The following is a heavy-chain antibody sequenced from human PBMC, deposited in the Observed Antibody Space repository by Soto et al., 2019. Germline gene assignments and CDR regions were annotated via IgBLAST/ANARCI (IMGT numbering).Heavy chain of an antibody. V-gene: IGHV1-18*04. J-gene: IGHJ4*02. CDR1: GYTFTTYG. Sequence: QVQLVQSGGEVKRPGASVKVSCKASGYTFTTYGFNWVRQAPGQGLEWMVWISPNNGDTNYAQNFQGRVTLTTDTSTSTAYMEMRSLTSDDTAVYYCARTPRAQMIVLEAATRFDYWGQGTLVTVSS. CDR3: ARTPRAQMIVLEAATRFDY. D-gene: IGHD2-15*01. CDR2: ISPNNGDT.